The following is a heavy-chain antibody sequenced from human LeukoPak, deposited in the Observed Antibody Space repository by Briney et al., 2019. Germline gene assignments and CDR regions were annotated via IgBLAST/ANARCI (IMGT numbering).Heavy chain of an antibody. Sequence: ASVKVSCKTSGYTFLGYYIHWVRQAPGQGLEWMGWINPNSGGTNYAQKFQDRVTMTRDTSSSTAYMELSGLTSDDTALYYCARGDCSADGSHGGNWFDPWGQGALVTVSS. CDR2: INPNSGGT. CDR1: GYTFLGYY. V-gene: IGHV1-2*02. CDR3: ARGDCSADGSHGGNWFDP. J-gene: IGHJ5*02. D-gene: IGHD2-15*01.